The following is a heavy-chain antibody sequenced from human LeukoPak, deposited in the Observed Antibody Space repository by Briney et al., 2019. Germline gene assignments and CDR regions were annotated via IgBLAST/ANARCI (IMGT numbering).Heavy chain of an antibody. Sequence: GGSLRLSCATSGFTFTNYGMHWVRQAPGKGLEWVAVVWYDGTTKYYADSVKGRFTISRDNSKNTLYLQMTSLRAEDAAVYYCARAAYDSSGYLTLWGQGTLVTVSS. V-gene: IGHV3-33*01. CDR3: ARAAYDSSGYLTL. CDR2: VWYDGTTK. J-gene: IGHJ4*02. CDR1: GFTFTNYG. D-gene: IGHD3-22*01.